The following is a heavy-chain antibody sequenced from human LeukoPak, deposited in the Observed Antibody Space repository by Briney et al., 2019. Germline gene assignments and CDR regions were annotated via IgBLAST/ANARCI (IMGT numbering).Heavy chain of an antibody. CDR1: GGSISSSS. J-gene: IGHJ5*02. V-gene: IGHV3-21*01. CDR2: TSSSSSYI. CDR3: AREFIAAVVGGS. Sequence: PSETLSLTCTVSGGSISSSSYYWGWIRQPPGKGLEWVSSTSSSSSYIYYADSVKGRFTISRDNAKNSVSLQMNSLSADDTAVYYCAREFIAAVVGGSWGQGTLVIVSS. D-gene: IGHD6-13*01.